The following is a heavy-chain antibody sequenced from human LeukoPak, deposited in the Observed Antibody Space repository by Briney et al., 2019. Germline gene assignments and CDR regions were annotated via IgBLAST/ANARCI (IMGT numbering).Heavy chain of an antibody. CDR2: INGFNANA. Sequence: ASVKVSCKVSGYTFTEYAISWVRRAPGQGLEWMGWINGFNANAKYAQNFQGRVTMTTDTSTSTAYMEVRSLRSDDTAVYYCARVSGSRNPHSNYYFYYMDVWGEGTTVVVSS. CDR1: GYTFTEYA. D-gene: IGHD3-10*01. J-gene: IGHJ6*03. V-gene: IGHV1-18*01. CDR3: ARVSGSRNPHSNYYFYYMDV.